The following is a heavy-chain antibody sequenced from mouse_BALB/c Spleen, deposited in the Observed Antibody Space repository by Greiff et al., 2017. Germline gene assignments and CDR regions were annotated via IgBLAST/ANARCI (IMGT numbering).Heavy chain of an antibody. D-gene: IGHD1-1*01. V-gene: IGHV1S34*01. J-gene: IGHJ4*01. Sequence: LVKTGASVKISCKASGYSFTGYYMHWVKQSHGKSLEWIGYISCYNGATSYNQKFKGKATFTVDTSSSTAYMQFNSLTSEDSAVYYCARYTTVEEGYYYAMDYWGQGTSVTVSS. CDR1: GYSFTGYY. CDR2: ISCYNGAT. CDR3: ARYTTVEEGYYYAMDY.